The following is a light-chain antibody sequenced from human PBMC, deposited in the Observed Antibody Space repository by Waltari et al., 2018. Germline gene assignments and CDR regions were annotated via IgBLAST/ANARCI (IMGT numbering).Light chain of an antibody. Sequence: QSALTQPAAVSGSPGQSVTISCTGASSDIGRYDHVSWYQQHPGNAPKLVISDVTKRPSGVSDRFSGSKSGDTASLTISGLQFEDEADYYCCSYAGNYIWVFGGGTRLTVL. J-gene: IGLJ3*02. V-gene: IGLV2-23*02. CDR2: DVT. CDR3: CSYAGNYIWV. CDR1: SSDIGRYDH.